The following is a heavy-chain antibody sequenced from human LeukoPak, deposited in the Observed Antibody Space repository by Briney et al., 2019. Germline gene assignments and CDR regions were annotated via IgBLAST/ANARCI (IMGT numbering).Heavy chain of an antibody. D-gene: IGHD2-15*01. CDR2: IYTSGST. Sequence: PSETLSLTCTVSGGSISSYYWSWIRQPAGKGLEWIGRIYTSGSTTYNPSLKSRVTMSVDTSKNQFFLKLTSVTAADTAVYYCARRGSDWYFDLWGRGTLVTVSS. J-gene: IGHJ2*01. CDR3: ARRGSDWYFDL. V-gene: IGHV4-4*07. CDR1: GGSISSYY.